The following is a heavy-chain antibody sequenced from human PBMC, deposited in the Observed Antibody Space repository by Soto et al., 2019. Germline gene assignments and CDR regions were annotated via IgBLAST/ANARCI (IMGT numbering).Heavy chain of an antibody. V-gene: IGHV1-3*01. J-gene: IGHJ5*02. CDR3: AIERSLRLAYWFDP. Sequence: QIPVVQSGAEVKKPGASVKVSCKTSGYTFTTYALHWVRQAPGQGLEWMGWVNPATGRTRYAQKFEGRVSITRDTSANTAYVEMSSLKFEDTAVYYCAIERSLRLAYWFDPWGQGTLVTVS. CDR1: GYTFTTYA. CDR2: VNPATGRT. D-gene: IGHD3-3*01.